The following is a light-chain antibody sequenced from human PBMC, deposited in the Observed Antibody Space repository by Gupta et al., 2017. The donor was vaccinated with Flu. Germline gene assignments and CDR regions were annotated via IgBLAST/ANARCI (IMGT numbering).Light chain of an antibody. V-gene: IGLV2-8*01. J-gene: IGLJ2*01. Sequence: QSALTQPPSASGSPGQAVTISCTGTSSDVGGYNYVSWYQQHPGKAPKLIIYEVNKRPSGVPDRFSGSNSGTTASLTVSGLLAEDESDYYCCSYGGSKFFGGGTKLTVL. CDR3: CSYGGSKF. CDR2: EVN. CDR1: SSDVGGYNY.